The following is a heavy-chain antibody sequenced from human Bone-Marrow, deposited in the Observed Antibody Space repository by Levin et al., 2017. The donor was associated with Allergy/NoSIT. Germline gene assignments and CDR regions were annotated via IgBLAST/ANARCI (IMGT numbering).Heavy chain of an antibody. J-gene: IGHJ6*02. D-gene: IGHD3-22*01. CDR2: IYHSGST. CDR3: ARGEKTYYYDSSGYYLSYYYYGMDV. CDR1: GYSISSGYY. V-gene: IGHV4-38-2*01. Sequence: SETLSLTCAVSGYSISSGYYWGWIRQPPGKGLEWIGSIYHSGSTYYNPSLKSRVTISVDTSKNQFSLKLSSVTAADTAVYYCARGEKTYYYDSSGYYLSYYYYGMDVWGQGTTVTVSS.